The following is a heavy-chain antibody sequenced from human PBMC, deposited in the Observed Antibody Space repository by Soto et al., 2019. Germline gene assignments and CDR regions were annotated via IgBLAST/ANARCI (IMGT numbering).Heavy chain of an antibody. CDR2: IYPGDSDT. CDR1: GYSFTSYW. V-gene: IGHV5-51*01. CDR3: ARLPRRWGGIPPFWFDP. J-gene: IGHJ5*02. Sequence: PGESLKISCKGSGYSFTSYWIGWVRQMPGKGLEWMGIIYPGDSDTRYSPSFQGQVTISADKSISTAYLQWSSLKASDTAMYYCARLPRRWGGIPPFWFDPWGQGTLVTVSS. D-gene: IGHD2-15*01.